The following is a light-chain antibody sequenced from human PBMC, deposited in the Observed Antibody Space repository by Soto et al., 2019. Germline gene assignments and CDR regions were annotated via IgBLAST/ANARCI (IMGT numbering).Light chain of an antibody. V-gene: IGKV3-20*01. Sequence: EVGCNQSPGTLSLSPGERATLSCRASQSVSSSFLAWYRQKPGQAPRLLIYGASSRATGIPERFSGSGSGTDFTLTISRLEPEDFAVYYCQQYGGSTGWTFGRGTKVDIK. CDR2: GAS. J-gene: IGKJ1*01. CDR1: QSVSSSF. CDR3: QQYGGSTGWT.